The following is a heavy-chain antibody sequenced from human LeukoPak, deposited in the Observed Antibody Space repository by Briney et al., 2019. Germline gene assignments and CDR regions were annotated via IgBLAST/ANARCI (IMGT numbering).Heavy chain of an antibody. CDR1: GGSISSSNW. CDR2: IYHSGST. CDR3: ARANYGSGSYYRIYYYGMDV. J-gene: IGHJ6*02. D-gene: IGHD3-10*01. Sequence: PSGTLSLTCAVSGGSISSSNWWSWVRQPPGKGLEWIGEIYHSGSTNYNPSLKSRVTISVDKSKNQFSLKLSPVTAADTAVYYCARANYGSGSYYRIYYYGMDVWGQGTTVTVSS. V-gene: IGHV4-4*02.